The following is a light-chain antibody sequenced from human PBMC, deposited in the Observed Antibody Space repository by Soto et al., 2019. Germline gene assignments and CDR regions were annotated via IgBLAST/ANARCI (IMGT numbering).Light chain of an antibody. CDR1: QGIGST. Sequence: EIVLTQSPAALSVSPGERVTLSCRASQGIGSTLAWYQQKPGQTPRLLIYDSSTRAIGIPARFSGSRSGTVFTLTINGLQSEDFAVYYCQRYNNWPLTVGGGTKVEIK. CDR2: DSS. CDR3: QRYNNWPLT. J-gene: IGKJ4*01. V-gene: IGKV3-15*01.